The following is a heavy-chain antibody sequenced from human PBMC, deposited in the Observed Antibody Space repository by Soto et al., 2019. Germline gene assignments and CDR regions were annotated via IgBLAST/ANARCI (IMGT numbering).Heavy chain of an antibody. V-gene: IGHV1-8*01. CDR3: AREVNFYGLDV. CDR2: MNPNSGNT. CDR1: GYTFTSYD. Sequence: QVQLVQSGAEVKKPGASVKVSCKASGYTFTSYDINWVRQATGQGLEWMGWMNPNSGNTGYAQKFQGRVTMTRNTSISTAYMELRSMRAEDTAAYYCAREVNFYGLDVWGQGTTVTVSS. J-gene: IGHJ6*02.